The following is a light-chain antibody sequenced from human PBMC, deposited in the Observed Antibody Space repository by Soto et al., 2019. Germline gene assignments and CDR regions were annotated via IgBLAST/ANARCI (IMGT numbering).Light chain of an antibody. Sequence: DLPMTQSPSSLSASVGDRVTITCRASQSISTYLNWYQQKPGKAPKLLIYAASSLQSGVPSRLSGSGSGTDFTLTVSSLQPEDFATYFCQQGCSTPLTFGGGTKVEIK. CDR3: QQGCSTPLT. V-gene: IGKV1-39*01. J-gene: IGKJ4*01. CDR2: AAS. CDR1: QSISTY.